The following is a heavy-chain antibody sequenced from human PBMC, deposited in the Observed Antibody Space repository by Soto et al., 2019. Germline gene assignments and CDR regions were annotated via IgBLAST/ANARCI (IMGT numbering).Heavy chain of an antibody. CDR3: ARGYYYDSSGYYFKYNCFDP. CDR2: INHSGST. D-gene: IGHD3-22*01. Sequence: PSETLSLTCAVYGGSFSGYYWSWIRQPPGKGLEWIGEINHSGSTNYNPSLKSRVTISVDTSKNQFSLKLSSVTAADTAVYYCARGYYYDSSGYYFKYNCFDPWRQRTLVTVSS. J-gene: IGHJ5*02. V-gene: IGHV4-34*01. CDR1: GGSFSGYY.